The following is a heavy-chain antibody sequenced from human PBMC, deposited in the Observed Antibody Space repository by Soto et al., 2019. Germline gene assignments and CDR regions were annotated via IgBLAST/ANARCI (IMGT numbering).Heavy chain of an antibody. CDR1: GFTFSSYS. CDR3: ARDALPIREAFDI. Sequence: GGSLRLSCAASGFTFSSYSMNWARQAPGKGLEWVSSISSSSSYIYYADSVKGRFTISRDNAKNSLYLQMNSLRAEDTAVYYCARDALPIREAFDIWGQGTMVTVSS. J-gene: IGHJ3*02. D-gene: IGHD1-26*01. V-gene: IGHV3-21*01. CDR2: ISSSSSYI.